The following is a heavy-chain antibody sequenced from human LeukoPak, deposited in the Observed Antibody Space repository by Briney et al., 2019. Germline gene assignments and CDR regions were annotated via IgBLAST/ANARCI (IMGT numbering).Heavy chain of an antibody. V-gene: IGHV1-8*01. CDR1: GYTFTSYD. Sequence: GASVKVSRKASGYTFTSYDINWVRQATGQGLEWMGWMNPNSGNTGYAQKFQGRVTMTRNTSISTAYMELSSLRSEDTAVYYCARSGVVATMGDYYYYYYMDVWGKGTTVTVSS. CDR3: ARSGVVATMGDYYYYYYMDV. CDR2: MNPNSGNT. D-gene: IGHD5-24*01. J-gene: IGHJ6*03.